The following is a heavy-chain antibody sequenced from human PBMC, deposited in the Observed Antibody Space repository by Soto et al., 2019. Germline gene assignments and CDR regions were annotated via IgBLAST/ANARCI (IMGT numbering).Heavy chain of an antibody. D-gene: IGHD3-22*01. Sequence: SETLSLTCTVSGGSITSYNWNWLRQPPGKALEWIGYVYYSGSTNYNPSLKSRVTISVDTSKNQFSLKLSSVTAADTAVYYCAGTYDSSGYYGYYFDYWGQGTLVTVSS. CDR2: VYYSGST. V-gene: IGHV4-59*08. CDR3: AGTYDSSGYYGYYFDY. CDR1: GGSITSYN. J-gene: IGHJ4*02.